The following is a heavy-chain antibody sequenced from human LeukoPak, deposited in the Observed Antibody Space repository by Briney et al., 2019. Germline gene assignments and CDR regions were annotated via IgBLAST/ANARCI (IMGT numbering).Heavy chain of an antibody. CDR2: INHSGST. CDR3: ARVAGDSPSIKYYLDY. J-gene: IGHJ4*02. D-gene: IGHD7-27*01. Sequence: SETLSLTCAVYGGSFSGYYWSWIRQPPGKGLEWIGEINHSGSTNYNPSLKSRVTISVDTSKNQFSLKLSSVTAADTAVYYCARVAGDSPSIKYYLDYWGQGTLVTVSS. CDR1: GGSFSGYY. V-gene: IGHV4-34*01.